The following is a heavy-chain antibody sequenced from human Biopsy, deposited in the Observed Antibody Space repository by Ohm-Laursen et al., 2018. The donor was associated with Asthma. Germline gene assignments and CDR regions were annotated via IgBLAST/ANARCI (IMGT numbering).Heavy chain of an antibody. D-gene: IGHD1-26*01. CDR1: GGTFSRYA. CDR3: ARAGALIVGATMGY. J-gene: IGHJ4*02. CDR2: IIPVFGTS. Sequence: ASSVKDSCKASGGTFSRYAISWVRQAPGQGLEWMGGIIPVFGTSNYAQKFQGRVTFTADESTSTAYMELSSLRSEDTAVYYCARAGALIVGATMGYWGQGTLVTVSS. V-gene: IGHV1-69*01.